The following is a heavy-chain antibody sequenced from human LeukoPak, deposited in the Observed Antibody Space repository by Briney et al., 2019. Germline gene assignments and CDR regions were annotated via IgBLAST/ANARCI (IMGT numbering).Heavy chain of an antibody. V-gene: IGHV3-7*01. Sequence: GGSLRLSCAASGFTFSGHWMSWVRQAPGKGLEWVANINQGGSDKYYVDSVKGRFTISRDNANNLLYLQMNSLGGEDTAVYYCTRDRLRAEDDWGQGTLVTVSS. CDR3: TRDRLRAEDD. J-gene: IGHJ4*02. CDR2: INQGGSDK. D-gene: IGHD1-14*01. CDR1: GFTFSGHW.